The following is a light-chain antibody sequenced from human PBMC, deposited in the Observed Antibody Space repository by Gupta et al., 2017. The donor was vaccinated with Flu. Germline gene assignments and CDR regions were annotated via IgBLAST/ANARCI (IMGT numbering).Light chain of an antibody. J-gene: IGKJ1*01. V-gene: IGKV1-39*01. Sequence: DRVTISCRASENIGDYLSWDQQRPGRAPKLLIYSASTLQTGVPSRFRGSRSGTDFTLTITSLQPEDFATYFCLQSYMTPRTFGPGTRVEIK. CDR2: SAS. CDR1: ENIGDY. CDR3: LQSYMTPRT.